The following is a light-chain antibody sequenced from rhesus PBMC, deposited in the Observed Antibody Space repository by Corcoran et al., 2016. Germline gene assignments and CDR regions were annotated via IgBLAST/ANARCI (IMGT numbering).Light chain of an antibody. J-gene: IGKJ2*01. CDR3: QHGYGTTCS. Sequence: DIQMTQSPSSLPASVGDRVTITCRASENVNNYLNWYQQKPGKAPKLLIYKASNLQSGVPSRFSGTGSGTDYTFTSSSLQPVDVATYYCQHGYGTTCSFGQGTKVEIK. CDR1: ENVNNY. V-gene: IGKV1-74*01. CDR2: KAS.